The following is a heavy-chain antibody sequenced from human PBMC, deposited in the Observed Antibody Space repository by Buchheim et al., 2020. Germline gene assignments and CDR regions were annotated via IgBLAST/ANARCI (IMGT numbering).Heavy chain of an antibody. V-gene: IGHV3-7*01. CDR2: IKQDGSNK. CDR1: GFSFSNYY. CDR3: ARDVSGSLDY. D-gene: IGHD6-19*01. J-gene: IGHJ4*02. Sequence: DVQLVESGGGLVQPGGSLKLSCAASGFSFSNYYMAWVRQAPGQGLEWVANIKQDGSNKNYVDSVKGRFTISRDNAENSLFLQMNSLRAEDTALYYCARDVSGSLDYWGQGIL.